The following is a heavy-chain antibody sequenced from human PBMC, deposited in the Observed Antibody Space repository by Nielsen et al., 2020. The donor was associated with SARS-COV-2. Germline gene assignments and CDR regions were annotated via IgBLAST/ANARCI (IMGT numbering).Heavy chain of an antibody. D-gene: IGHD3-22*01. CDR2: IYYSGST. CDR3: ARGFSGYHFDY. Sequence: RQAPGKGLEWIGYIYYSGSTSYNPSLKSRVTISLDTSKNHFSLKVRSVTAADTAVYYCARGFSGYHFDYWGQGTLVTVSS. J-gene: IGHJ4*02. V-gene: IGHV4-31*02.